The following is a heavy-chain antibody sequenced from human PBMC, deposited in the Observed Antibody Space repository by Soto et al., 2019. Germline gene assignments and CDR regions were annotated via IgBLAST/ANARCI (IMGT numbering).Heavy chain of an antibody. CDR3: TTGLMGYANPDY. D-gene: IGHD2-8*01. CDR2: IKSKTDGGTT. Sequence: EVQLVESGGGLVKPGGSLRLSCAASGFTFSNAWMTWVRQAPGKGLEWVGRIKSKTDGGTTDYAAPVKGRFTISRDDSKSTLYLQMNSLKTEDTAVYYCTTGLMGYANPDYWGQGTLVTVSS. CDR1: GFTFSNAW. J-gene: IGHJ4*02. V-gene: IGHV3-15*07.